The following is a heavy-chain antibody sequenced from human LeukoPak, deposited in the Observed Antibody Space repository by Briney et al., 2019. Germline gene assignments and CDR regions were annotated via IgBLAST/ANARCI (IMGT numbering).Heavy chain of an antibody. CDR2: IKQDGSEK. CDR1: GFTVSSNY. Sequence: HPGGSLRLSCAASGFTVSSNYMSWVRQAPGKGLEWVANIKQDGSEKYYVDSVKGRFTISRDNAKNSLYLQMNSLRAEDTAVYYCAREEEWIQLWWGQGTLVTVSS. D-gene: IGHD5-18*01. CDR3: AREEEWIQLW. J-gene: IGHJ4*02. V-gene: IGHV3-7*01.